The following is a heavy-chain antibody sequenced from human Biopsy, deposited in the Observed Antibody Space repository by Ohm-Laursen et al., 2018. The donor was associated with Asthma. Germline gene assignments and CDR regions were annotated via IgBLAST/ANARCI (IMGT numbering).Heavy chain of an antibody. D-gene: IGHD3-16*01. V-gene: IGHV1-2*06. CDR2: IDPNSGGT. CDR3: ARIKIRIGAGTDRYFDL. CDR1: GDSFSNYA. Sequence: AASVKVSCKASGDSFSNYAISWARQAPGQGLEWMGRIDPNSGGTNYAQKFLGRVTMTRDTSVNTAFMVPSRLRSDDTAVYYCARIKIRIGAGTDRYFDLWGRGTLVTVSP. J-gene: IGHJ2*01.